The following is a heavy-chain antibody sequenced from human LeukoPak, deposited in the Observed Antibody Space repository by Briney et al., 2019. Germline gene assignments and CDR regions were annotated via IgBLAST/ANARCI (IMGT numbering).Heavy chain of an antibody. Sequence: ASVKVSCKASGYTFTSYDINWVRQATGQGLEWMGWMNPNSGNTGYAQKLQGRVTMTRNTSISTAYMELSSLRSEDTAVYYCAREWRVLTGYLGYWGQGTLVTVSS. J-gene: IGHJ4*02. CDR1: GYTFTSYD. CDR3: AREWRVLTGYLGY. CDR2: MNPNSGNT. V-gene: IGHV1-8*01. D-gene: IGHD3-9*01.